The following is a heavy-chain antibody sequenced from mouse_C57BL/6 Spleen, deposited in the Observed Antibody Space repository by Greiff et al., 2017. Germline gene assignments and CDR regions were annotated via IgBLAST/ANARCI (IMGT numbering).Heavy chain of an antibody. V-gene: IGHV5-17*01. J-gene: IGHJ3*01. D-gene: IGHD2-1*01. CDR3: ANYCNYVRFAY. Sequence: EVQGVESGGGLVKPGGSLKLSCAASGFTFRDYGMHWVRPAPEKGLEWVAYISSGSSTIYYADTVKGRFTISRDNAKNTLFLQMTSLRSEDTAMYYCANYCNYVRFAYWGQGTLVTVSA. CDR2: ISSGSSTI. CDR1: GFTFRDYG.